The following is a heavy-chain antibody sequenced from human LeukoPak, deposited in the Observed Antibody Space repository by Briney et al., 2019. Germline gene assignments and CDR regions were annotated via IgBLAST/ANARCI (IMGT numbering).Heavy chain of an antibody. J-gene: IGHJ3*02. CDR2: INQDGSET. CDR3: ARVGSEQYRGAFDI. V-gene: IGHV3-7*01. Sequence: GGSLRLSCVGSEFTFSSYWMTWVRQAQGDGLELVANINQDGSETNYVDSVEGRFTISRDNARNSLFLQLNILRAEDTALYYCARVGSEQYRGAFDIWGQGTMVTVSS. D-gene: IGHD1/OR15-1a*01. CDR1: EFTFSSYW.